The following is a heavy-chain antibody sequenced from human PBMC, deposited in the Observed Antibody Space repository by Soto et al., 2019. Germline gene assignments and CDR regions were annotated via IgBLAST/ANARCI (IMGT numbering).Heavy chain of an antibody. J-gene: IGHJ5*02. CDR3: ARSGLALPYSASHWFDP. CDR2: ISDSGHYI. CDR1: GFTFSTDG. D-gene: IGHD3-22*01. V-gene: IGHV3-21*01. Sequence: GSLRLSCAASGFTFSTDGMNWVGQAPGKGLEWLSSISDSGHYIYYADSVKGRFTISRDNAKNSLFLQMNSLRGEETAVYYCARSGLALPYSASHWFDPWGHGTLVTVSS.